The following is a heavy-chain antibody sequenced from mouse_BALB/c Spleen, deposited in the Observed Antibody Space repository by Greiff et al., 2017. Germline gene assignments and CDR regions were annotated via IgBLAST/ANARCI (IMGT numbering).Heavy chain of an antibody. D-gene: IGHD2-4*01. CDR3: APFYYDYDVGSLGY. Sequence: VQLKQSGPGLVKPSQSLSLTCTVTGYSITSDYAWNWIRQFPGNKLEWMGYISYSGSTSYNPSLKSRISITRDTSKNQFFLQLNSVTTEDTATYYCAPFYYDYDVGSLGYWGQGTSVTVSS. J-gene: IGHJ4*01. CDR2: ISYSGST. V-gene: IGHV3-2*02. CDR1: GYSITSDYA.